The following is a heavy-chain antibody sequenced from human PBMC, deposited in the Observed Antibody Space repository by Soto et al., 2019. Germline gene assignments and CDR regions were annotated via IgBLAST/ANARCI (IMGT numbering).Heavy chain of an antibody. CDR3: ASVLNCRGSSCYPAAFDI. CDR2: IYPGDSDT. Sequence: PGESLTISCKGSGYSFTSYWIGWVRQMPGKGLEWMGIIYPGDSDTRYSPSFQGQVTISADKSISTAYLQWSSLKASDTAMYSFASVLNCRGSSCYPAAFDIWGQGTMVTVSS. J-gene: IGHJ3*02. V-gene: IGHV5-51*01. D-gene: IGHD2-15*01. CDR1: GYSFTSYW.